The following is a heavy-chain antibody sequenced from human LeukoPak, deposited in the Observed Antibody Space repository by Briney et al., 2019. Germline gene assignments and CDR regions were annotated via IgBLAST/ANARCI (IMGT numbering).Heavy chain of an antibody. J-gene: IGHJ4*02. CDR3: ARDHAYYYDSSGYYGYDY. Sequence: PGGSLRLSCAASGFTFSDYYMSWIRQAPGKGLGWVSYIRSSGSTIYYADSVKGRFTISRDNAKNSLYLQMNSLRAEDTAVYYCARDHAYYYDSSGYYGYDYWGQGTLVTVSS. CDR1: GFTFSDYY. V-gene: IGHV3-11*01. CDR2: IRSSGSTI. D-gene: IGHD3-22*01.